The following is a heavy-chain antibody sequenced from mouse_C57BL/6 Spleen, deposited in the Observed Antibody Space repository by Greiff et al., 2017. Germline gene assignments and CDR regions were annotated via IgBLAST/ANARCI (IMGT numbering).Heavy chain of an antibody. J-gene: IGHJ2*01. Sequence: VQLQQPGPELVKPGASVKMSCKASGYTFTDYNMHWVKQSHGKSLEWIGYINPNNGGTSYNQKFKGKATLTVNKSSSTAYMELRSLTSEESAVYYCARWEGSSGHLDDWGQGTALTVSS. CDR2: INPNNGGT. V-gene: IGHV1-22*01. CDR1: GYTFTDYN. D-gene: IGHD3-2*02. CDR3: ARWEGSSGHLDD.